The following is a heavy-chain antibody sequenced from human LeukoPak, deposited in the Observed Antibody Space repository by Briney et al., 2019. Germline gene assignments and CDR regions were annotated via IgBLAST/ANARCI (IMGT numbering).Heavy chain of an antibody. V-gene: IGHV1-3*01. CDR2: INAGNGNT. CDR1: VYTFTIYA. J-gene: IGHJ4*02. D-gene: IGHD3-10*01. Sequence: ASVKVSCKASVYTFTIYAMHWVRQAPGQRLEWMGWINAGNGNTKYSQKFQGRVTITRDTSASTAYMELSSLRSEDTAVYYCARDHGSGDFDYWGQGTLVSVSS. CDR3: ARDHGSGDFDY.